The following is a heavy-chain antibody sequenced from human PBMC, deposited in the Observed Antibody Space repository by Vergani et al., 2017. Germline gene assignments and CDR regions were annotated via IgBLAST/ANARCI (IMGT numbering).Heavy chain of an antibody. CDR1: GYSFTSYW. D-gene: IGHD6-19*01. CDR2: LYPGDSDT. CDR3: ARGYYSSGWYYNWFDP. Sequence: EVQLVQSGAEVKKPGESLKISCKGSGYSFTSYWIGWVRQMPGKCLEWMGILYPGDSDTRYSPSFQGQVTISADKSISTAYLQWSSLKASDTAMYYCARGYYSSGWYYNWFDPWGQGTLVTVSS. V-gene: IGHV5-51*01. J-gene: IGHJ5*02.